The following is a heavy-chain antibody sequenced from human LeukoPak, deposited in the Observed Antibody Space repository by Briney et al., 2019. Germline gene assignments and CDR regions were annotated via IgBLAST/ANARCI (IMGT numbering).Heavy chain of an antibody. CDR1: GYTFTSYG. CDR2: ISAYNGNT. V-gene: IGHV1-18*01. Sequence: ASVTVSCKASGYTFTSYGISWVRQAPGQGLEWMGWISAYNGNTNYAQKLQGRVTMTTDTSTSTAYMELRSLRSDDTAVYYCARDVSEPLMATINSYYFDYWGQGTLVTVSS. D-gene: IGHD5-24*01. J-gene: IGHJ4*02. CDR3: ARDVSEPLMATINSYYFDY.